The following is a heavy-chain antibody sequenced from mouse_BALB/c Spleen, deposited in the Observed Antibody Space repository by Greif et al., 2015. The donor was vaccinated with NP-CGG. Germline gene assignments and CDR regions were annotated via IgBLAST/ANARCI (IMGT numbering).Heavy chain of an antibody. V-gene: IGHV1S22*01. D-gene: IGHD4-1*01. Sequence: LQQSGSELVRPGASVKLSCKASGYTFTSYWMHWVKQRPGQGLEWIGNIYPGSGSTNYDEKFKSKATLTVDTSSSTAYMQLSSLTSEDSAVYYCTKSGTGYAMDYWGRGTSVTVSS. CDR2: IYPGSGST. CDR3: TKSGTGYAMDY. J-gene: IGHJ4*01. CDR1: GYTFTSYW.